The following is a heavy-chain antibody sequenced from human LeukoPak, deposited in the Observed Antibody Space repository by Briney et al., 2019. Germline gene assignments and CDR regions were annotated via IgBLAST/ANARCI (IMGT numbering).Heavy chain of an antibody. J-gene: IGHJ4*02. V-gene: IGHV3-7*01. CDR2: IKQDLSEK. Sequence: PGVSLRRSCAASEFTFSDYWMSWVRHAPGKGLEWLANIKQDLSEKYYVDSVKGRFTISRDNAKKSLYLQMNSLRAEDTAVYYCARDWMEGATFEFQGPVDYWGQGTLVTVAS. CDR1: EFTFSDYW. CDR3: ARDWMEGATFEFQGPVDY. D-gene: IGHD1-26*01.